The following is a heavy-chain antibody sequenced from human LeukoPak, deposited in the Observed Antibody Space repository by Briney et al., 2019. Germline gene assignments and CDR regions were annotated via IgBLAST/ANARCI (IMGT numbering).Heavy chain of an antibody. D-gene: IGHD5-18*01. CDR3: AREGYSYGYYFDY. CDR2: INHSGST. V-gene: IGHV4-34*01. Sequence: SETLSLTCAVYGGSFSGYYWSWIRQPPGEGLEWIGEINHSGSTNYNPSLKSRVTISVDTSKNQFSLKLSSVTAADTAVYYCAREGYSYGYYFDYWGQGTLVTVSS. J-gene: IGHJ4*02. CDR1: GGSFSGYY.